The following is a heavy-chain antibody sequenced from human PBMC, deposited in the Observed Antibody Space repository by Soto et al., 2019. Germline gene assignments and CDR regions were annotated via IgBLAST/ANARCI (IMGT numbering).Heavy chain of an antibody. CDR3: ARENKDVNKSTSISSGFHGMDV. CDR1: GFTFRSHS. J-gene: IGHJ6*02. D-gene: IGHD2-2*01. Sequence: GGSLRLSCEGSGFTFRSHSMNWVRQAPGRGLEWVASISTSSSFIYYGDSVRGRFIISRDNAKNSLDLQMDSLRVEDTAVDYCARENKDVNKSTSISSGFHGMDVWGQGITVTVSS. CDR2: ISTSSSFI. V-gene: IGHV3-21*01.